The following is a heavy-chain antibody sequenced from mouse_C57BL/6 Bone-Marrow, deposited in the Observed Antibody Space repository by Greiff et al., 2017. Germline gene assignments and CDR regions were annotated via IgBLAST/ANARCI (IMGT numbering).Heavy chain of an antibody. Sequence: EVMLVASGGGLVKPGGSLKLSCAASGFTFSSYTMSWVRQTPEKRLQWVAAISGGGGNTYYPDSVKGRFTISRDNDKNILYLQMSSLRSEDTALYYCSRQVTTVLATKYFDVWGTGTTVTVSS. CDR3: SRQVTTVLATKYFDV. V-gene: IGHV5-9*01. CDR2: ISGGGGNT. J-gene: IGHJ1*03. CDR1: GFTFSSYT. D-gene: IGHD1-1*01.